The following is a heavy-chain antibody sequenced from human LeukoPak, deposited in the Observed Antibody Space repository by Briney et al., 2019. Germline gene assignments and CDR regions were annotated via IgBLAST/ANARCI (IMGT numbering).Heavy chain of an antibody. J-gene: IGHJ3*02. CDR2: INSDGSST. CDR1: GFTFSSYW. CDR3: AGGIRYFDWLLPDDAFDI. V-gene: IGHV3-74*01. Sequence: GGSLRLSCAASGFTFSSYWMHWVRQAPGKGLVWVSRINSDGSSTSYADSVKGRFTISRDNAKNTLYLQMNSLRAEDTVLYYSAGGIRYFDWLLPDDAFDIWGQGTMVTVSS. D-gene: IGHD3-9*01.